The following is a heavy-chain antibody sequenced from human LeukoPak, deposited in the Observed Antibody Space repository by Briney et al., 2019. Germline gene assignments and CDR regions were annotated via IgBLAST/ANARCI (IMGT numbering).Heavy chain of an antibody. CDR2: ISGSGGSK. V-gene: IGHV3-23*01. D-gene: IGHD6-6*01. CDR3: ASGPEAARFGY. CDR1: GFTFSTYG. Sequence: GGSLRLSCAASGFTFSTYGMSWVRQAPGKGLEWVSGISGSGGSKYYADSVKGRFTISRDNSKNKLYLQMNSLRAEDTAVYYCASGPEAARFGYWGQGTLVTVSS. J-gene: IGHJ4*02.